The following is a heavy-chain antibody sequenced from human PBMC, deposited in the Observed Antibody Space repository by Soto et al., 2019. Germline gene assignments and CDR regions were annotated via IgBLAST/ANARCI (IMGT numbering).Heavy chain of an antibody. J-gene: IGHJ4*02. CDR3: ARGLARTGFDL. CDR2: TYYRSNWRH. D-gene: IGHD6-19*01. V-gene: IGHV6-1*01. CDR1: GDSVSSNTAA. Sequence: SHTLSLTCAISGDSVSSNTAAWNLIRSSPSRGLEWLGRTYYRSNWRHDYAVSVKSRITVNPDTSKNHFSLQLNSVTPDDTAVYYCARGLARTGFDLWGEGTLITVS.